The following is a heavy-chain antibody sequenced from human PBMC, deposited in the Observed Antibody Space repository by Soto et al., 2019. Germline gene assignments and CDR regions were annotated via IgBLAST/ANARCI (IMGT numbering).Heavy chain of an antibody. J-gene: IGHJ5*02. CDR3: AKTGTDASWFEP. D-gene: IGHD1-1*01. CDR1: GFSLSTSGMR. Sequence: SVPTLVNPTQTLTLTCTFSGFSLSTSGMRVSWIRQPPGEALEWLARIDCDDDKYYRTSLKSRLTISKDTSKNQVVLTMTNMDPVDTATYYCAKTGTDASWFEPWGEGTPVTVSS. V-gene: IGHV2-70*04. CDR2: IDCDDDK.